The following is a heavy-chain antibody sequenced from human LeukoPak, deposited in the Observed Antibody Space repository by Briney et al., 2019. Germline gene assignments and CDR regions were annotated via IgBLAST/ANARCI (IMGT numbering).Heavy chain of an antibody. Sequence: SETLSLTCSVSGGSVSSRSYYWGWIRQPPGKGLEWIGSVYYTGSTYYNPSLKSRVTISVDTSMNQFSLKLSSVTAADTAVYYCARLCGGPDLHYFYYMDVWGKGTTVTVSS. CDR1: GGSVSSRSYY. D-gene: IGHD2-21*01. CDR2: VYYTGST. J-gene: IGHJ6*03. CDR3: ARLCGGPDLHYFYYMDV. V-gene: IGHV4-39*01.